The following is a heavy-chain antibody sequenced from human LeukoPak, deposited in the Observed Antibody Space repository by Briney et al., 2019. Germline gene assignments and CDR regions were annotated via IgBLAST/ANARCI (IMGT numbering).Heavy chain of an antibody. J-gene: IGHJ3*02. D-gene: IGHD6-19*01. CDR3: AKDFRDQWLVNAFHI. CDR2: INPNTGGT. Sequence: ASVKVSCKASEYTFIRYYMHWVRQAPGQGLEWMGWINPNTGGTNYAQKFQGRVTMTRDTSITTAYMELRSLEYDDTAVYYCAKDFRDQWLVNAFHIWGQGTMVTVSS. CDR1: EYTFIRYY. V-gene: IGHV1-2*02.